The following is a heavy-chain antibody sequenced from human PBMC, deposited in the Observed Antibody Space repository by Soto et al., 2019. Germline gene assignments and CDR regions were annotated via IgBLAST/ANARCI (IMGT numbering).Heavy chain of an antibody. D-gene: IGHD4-17*01. CDR2: IWYDGSNK. J-gene: IGHJ4*02. Sequence: VAVIWYDGSNKYYADSVKGRFTISRDNSKNTLYLQMNSLRAEDTAVYYCARENTVTTPPVYWGQGTLVTVSS. V-gene: IGHV3-33*01. CDR3: ARENTVTTPPVY.